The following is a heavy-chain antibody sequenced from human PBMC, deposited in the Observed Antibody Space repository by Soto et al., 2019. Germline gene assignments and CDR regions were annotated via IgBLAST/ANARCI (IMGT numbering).Heavy chain of an antibody. CDR1: GFICSSYD. D-gene: IGHD2-8*02. J-gene: IGHJ3*02. CDR2: ILVGGSA. V-gene: IGHV3-23*01. CDR3: AKATATGGGAFEI. Sequence: GGSLRLSCAVSGFICSSYDMSWVRQAPGRGLAWVSTILVGGSAHYEDSVQGRFTISRDTSKNTVYLHMNSLTAGDTAVYYCAKATATGGGAFEIYGQGTMVTVSS.